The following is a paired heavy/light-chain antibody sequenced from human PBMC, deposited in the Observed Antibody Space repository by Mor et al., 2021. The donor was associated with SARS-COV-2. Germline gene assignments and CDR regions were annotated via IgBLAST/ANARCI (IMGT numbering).Light chain of an antibody. CDR1: QSVSSY. CDR3: QQCNSYPLT. Sequence: DIQMTQSPSTLSASVGDRVTITCRASQSVSSYLAWYQQKPGKAPKLLIYEASNLETGVPSRFSGSGSGTEFTLTISSLQPDDFATYYCQQCNSYPLTFGGGTKVEIK. J-gene: IGKJ4*01. CDR2: EAS. V-gene: IGKV1-5*03.
Heavy chain of an antibody. V-gene: IGHV3-23*01. CDR2: ITTNGGIT. CDR3: ANKEWDLIRF. D-gene: IGHD1-26*01. Sequence: EVQLLESGGGLVQPGGSLRLSCTASGFTFSSYDMSWVRQAPGKGLEWVSGITTNGGITHYADSVKGRFTISRDNSKSMLYLQMNTLRAEDSAIYYCANKEWDLIRFWGQGMLVTVSS. CDR1: GFTFSSYD. J-gene: IGHJ4*02.